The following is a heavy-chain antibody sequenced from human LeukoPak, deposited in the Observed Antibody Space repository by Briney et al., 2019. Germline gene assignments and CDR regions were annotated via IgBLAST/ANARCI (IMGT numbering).Heavy chain of an antibody. CDR1: GYSISSGYY. CDR2: IYHSGST. J-gene: IGHJ6*02. V-gene: IGHV4-38-2*02. D-gene: IGHD1-26*01. Sequence: PSETLSLTCTVSGYSISSGYYWGWIRQPPGKGLEWIGSIYHSGSTYYNPSLKSRVTISVDTSKNQFSLKLSSVTAADTAVYYCARDAIVGATHYYYYGMDVWGQGTTVTVSS. CDR3: ARDAIVGATHYYYYGMDV.